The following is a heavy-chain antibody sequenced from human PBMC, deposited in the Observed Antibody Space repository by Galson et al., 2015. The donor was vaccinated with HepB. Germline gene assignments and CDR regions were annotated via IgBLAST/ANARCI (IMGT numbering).Heavy chain of an antibody. CDR3: ATDSVGSIAAAGTHFDY. CDR2: FDPEDGET. D-gene: IGHD6-13*01. V-gene: IGHV1-24*01. CDR1: GYTLTELS. Sequence: SVKVSCKVSGYTLTELSMHWVRQAPGKGLEWMGGFDPEDGETIYAQKFQGRVTMTEDTSTDTAYMELSSLRSEDTAVYYCATDSVGSIAAAGTHFDYWGQGTLVTVSS. J-gene: IGHJ4*02.